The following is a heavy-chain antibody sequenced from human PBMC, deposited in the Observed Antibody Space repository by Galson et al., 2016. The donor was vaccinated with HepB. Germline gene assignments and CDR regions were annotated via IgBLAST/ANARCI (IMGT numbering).Heavy chain of an antibody. CDR3: ARDYGAGGFYYFDY. J-gene: IGHJ4*02. CDR1: GYTFTSYY. Sequence: SVKVSCKASGYTFTSYYVYWVRQAPGRGLEWVGVINPTGGSTDFAPRFQDRVTLTRDTSTGTVYMELTSLTSDDPAVYFCARDYGAGGFYYFDYWGQGTLITVSS. V-gene: IGHV1-46*01. CDR2: INPTGGST. D-gene: IGHD6-13*01.